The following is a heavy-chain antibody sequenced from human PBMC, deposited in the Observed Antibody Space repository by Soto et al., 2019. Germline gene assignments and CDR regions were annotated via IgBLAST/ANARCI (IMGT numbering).Heavy chain of an antibody. Sequence: EVHLVESGGGLVQPGGSLRLSCAASGFTFSGHWMSWVRQAPGKGLEWVAHIKQDGSETFYVGSVKGRFNISRDNAKNSLDLQMNSLRADDTALYYCARDRAFCSGTNCRRGSIYYYYMDVWGNGTTVTVSS. V-gene: IGHV3-7*01. CDR3: ARDRAFCSGTNCRRGSIYYYYMDV. CDR1: GFTFSGHW. CDR2: IKQDGSET. D-gene: IGHD2-2*01. J-gene: IGHJ6*03.